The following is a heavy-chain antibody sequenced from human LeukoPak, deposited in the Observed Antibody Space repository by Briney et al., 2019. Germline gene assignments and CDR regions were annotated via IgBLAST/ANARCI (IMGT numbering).Heavy chain of an antibody. CDR3: ARFGVLDYALDY. CDR2: INHSGST. J-gene: IGHJ4*02. Sequence: PSETLSLTCAVYGGSFSGYYWSWIRQPPGKGLEWIGEINHSGSTNYNPSLKSRVTISVDTSKNQFSLKLSSVTAADTAVYYCARFGVLDYALDYWGQGTLVTVSS. D-gene: IGHD3-3*01. CDR1: GGSFSGYY. V-gene: IGHV4-34*01.